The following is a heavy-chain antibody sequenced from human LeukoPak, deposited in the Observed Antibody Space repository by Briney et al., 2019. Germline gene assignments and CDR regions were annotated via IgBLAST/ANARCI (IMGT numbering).Heavy chain of an antibody. CDR2: ISWNSASI. J-gene: IGHJ4*02. CDR3: AREGGDSSGYYKWLDY. CDR1: GFTFGDYA. V-gene: IGHV3-9*01. Sequence: PGRSLRLSCAASGFTFGDYAMHWVRQAPGKGLEWVSAISWNSASIGYADSVKGRFTISRDNAKNLLYLQMNSLRAEDTAVYYCAREGGDSSGYYKWLDYWGQGTLVTVSS. D-gene: IGHD3-22*01.